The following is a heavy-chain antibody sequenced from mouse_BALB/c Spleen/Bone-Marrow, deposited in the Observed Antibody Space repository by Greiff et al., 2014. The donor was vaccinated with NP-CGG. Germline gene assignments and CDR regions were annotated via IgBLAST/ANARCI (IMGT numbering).Heavy chain of an antibody. CDR2: ISDGGSYT. D-gene: IGHD2-3*01. V-gene: IGHV5-4*02. Sequence: DVHLVESGGGLVKPGGSLKLSCAASGFTFSDYYMYWVRQTPEKRPEWVATISDGGSYTYYPDSVKGRFTISRDNVKNNLYLQMSSLKSEDTAMYYCARGPHDDDMDYWGQGTSVTVSS. J-gene: IGHJ4*01. CDR1: GFTFSDYY. CDR3: ARGPHDDDMDY.